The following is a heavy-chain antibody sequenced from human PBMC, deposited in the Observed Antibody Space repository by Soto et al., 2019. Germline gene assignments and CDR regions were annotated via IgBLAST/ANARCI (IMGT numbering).Heavy chain of an antibody. V-gene: IGHV3-21*01. CDR3: ARDVTVVTQADAFDI. J-gene: IGHJ3*02. D-gene: IGHD2-21*02. CDR1: GFTFSSYS. CDR2: ISSSSSYI. Sequence: EVQLVESGGGLVKPGGSLRLSCAASGFTFSSYSMNWVRQAPGKGLEWVSSISSSSSYIYYADSVKGRFTISRDSAKNSRYLQMNSLRAEDTAVYYCARDVTVVTQADAFDIWGQGTMVTVSS.